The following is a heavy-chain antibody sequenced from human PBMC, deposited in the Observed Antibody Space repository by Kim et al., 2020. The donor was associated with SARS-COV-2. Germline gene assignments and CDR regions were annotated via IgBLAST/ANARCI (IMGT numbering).Heavy chain of an antibody. CDR1: GGSISSSSYY. V-gene: IGHV4-39*07. CDR3: ARYCGGDCYDY. CDR2: IYYSGST. J-gene: IGHJ4*02. D-gene: IGHD2-21*01. Sequence: SETLSLTCTVSGGSISSSSYYWGWIRQPPGKGLEWIGSIYYSGSTYYNPSLKSRVTISVDTSKNQFSLKLSSVTAADTAVYYCARYCGGDCYDYWGQGTLVTVSS.